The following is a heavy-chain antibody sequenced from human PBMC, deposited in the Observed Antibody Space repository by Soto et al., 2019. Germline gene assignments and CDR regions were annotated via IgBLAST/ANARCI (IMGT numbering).Heavy chain of an antibody. D-gene: IGHD4-17*01. CDR3: ARVGTVTTLRFADV. CDR2: IYYTGST. V-gene: IGHV4-39*07. Sequence: SETLSLTCTVSGGSISSSTYYWGWMRQPPGKGLEWIGYIYYTGSTNYNLSLKSRLTISVDTSKNQFSLKLTSVTAADTAVYYCARVGTVTTLRFADVWGQGTTVTVSS. CDR1: GGSISSSTYY. J-gene: IGHJ6*02.